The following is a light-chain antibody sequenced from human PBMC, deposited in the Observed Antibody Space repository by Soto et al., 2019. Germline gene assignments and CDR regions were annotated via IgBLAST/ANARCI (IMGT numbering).Light chain of an antibody. CDR3: QLYESTPPT. V-gene: IGKV4-1*01. Sequence: DIVMTQSPDSLAVSLGERDTINCKSSQSFLYSSNNKNYLAWYQQRPGQPPKLLIYWASTRESGVPDRFSGSGSGTDFTLTITSLQAEDVAVYYCQLYESTPPTFGQGTKLEIK. CDR1: QSFLYSSNNKNY. CDR2: WAS. J-gene: IGKJ2*01.